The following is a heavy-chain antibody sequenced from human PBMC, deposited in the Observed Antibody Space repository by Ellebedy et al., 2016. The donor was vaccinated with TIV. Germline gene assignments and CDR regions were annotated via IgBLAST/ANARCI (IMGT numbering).Heavy chain of an antibody. V-gene: IGHV1-2*04. D-gene: IGHD3-22*01. CDR1: GYTFTGYY. J-gene: IGHJ5*02. CDR3: ARGSVYDSSGYYYGGRSDA. CDR2: INPNSGGT. Sequence: AASVKVSCKASGYTFTGYYMHWVRQAPGQGLEWMGWINPNSGGTNYAQKFQGWVTMTRDTSISTAYMELSRLRSDDTAVYSCARGSVYDSSGYYYGGRSDAWGQGSLVTVSS.